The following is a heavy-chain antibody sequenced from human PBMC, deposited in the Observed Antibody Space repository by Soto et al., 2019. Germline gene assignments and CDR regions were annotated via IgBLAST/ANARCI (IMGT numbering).Heavy chain of an antibody. CDR2: IKQDGSEK. CDR3: ARDLTYSSSWYTFDY. V-gene: IGHV3-7*01. D-gene: IGHD6-13*01. J-gene: IGHJ4*02. Sequence: PGGSLRLSCAASGFTFSSYWMSWVRQAPGKGLEWVANIKQDGSEKYYVDSVKGRFTISRDNAKNSLYLQMNSLRAEDTAVYYCARDLTYSSSWYTFDYWGQGTLVTVSS. CDR1: GFTFSSYW.